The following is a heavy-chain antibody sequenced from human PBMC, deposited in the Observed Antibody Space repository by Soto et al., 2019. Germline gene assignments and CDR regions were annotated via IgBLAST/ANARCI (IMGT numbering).Heavy chain of an antibody. J-gene: IGHJ5*02. CDR2: MNPHSDT. CDR1: GYTYTNLD. CDR3: ARYQIGEGFTA. Sequence: QVQLVQSGAEVKRPGASVKVSCKASGYTYTNLDINGVRQASGQGLEGMGWMNPHSDTGFAQKFQGRVTLTRDTPTSTVYMELTSLRFDDTAVYYCARYQIGEGFTAWGQGTPVTVSS. V-gene: IGHV1-8*01.